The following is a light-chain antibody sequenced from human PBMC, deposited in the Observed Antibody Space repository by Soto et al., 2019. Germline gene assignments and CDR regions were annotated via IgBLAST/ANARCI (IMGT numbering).Light chain of an antibody. V-gene: IGKV4-1*01. CDR2: WAS. CDR1: QSVLYSSNNKNY. J-gene: IGKJ1*01. Sequence: DIVMTQSPDSLAVSLGERATINCKSSQSVLYSSNNKNYLAWYQQKPGQPPKLLIYWASTRESGVPDRFSGSGSGRDFTLTISSLQAEDVEVYYGQHYYSTPRTFGQGTKVEIK. CDR3: QHYYSTPRT.